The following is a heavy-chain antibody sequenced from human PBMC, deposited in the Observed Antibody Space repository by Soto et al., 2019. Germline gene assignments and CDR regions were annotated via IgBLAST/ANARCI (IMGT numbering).Heavy chain of an antibody. CDR1: GYAFTWFS. CDR2: INAGNGNT. D-gene: IGHD3-22*01. J-gene: IGHJ4*02. CDR3: ARPKDYDDCLDL. V-gene: IGHV1-3*01. Sequence: QVQLVQSGAEVKKPGASVKVSCKASGYAFTWFSIHWVRQAPGQRLEWMGWINAGNGNTKYSQKFQGRVTFTRDTTAHAAYMELSSLISEDTAVYYCARPKDYDDCLDLWGQGTLVTVSS.